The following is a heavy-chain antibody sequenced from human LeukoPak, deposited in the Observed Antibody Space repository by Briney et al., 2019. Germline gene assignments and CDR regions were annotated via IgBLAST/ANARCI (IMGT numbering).Heavy chain of an antibody. D-gene: IGHD1-7*01. CDR2: IYYSGST. CDR1: GGSISSGDYY. V-gene: IGHV4-30-4*01. CDR3: ARLVLNYAFDI. J-gene: IGHJ3*02. Sequence: PSETLSLTCTVSGGSISSGDYYWSWIRQPPGKGLEWIGYIYYSGSTYYNPPLKSRVTISVDTSKNHFSLKLSSVTAADTAVYYCARLVLNYAFDIWGQGTMVTVSS.